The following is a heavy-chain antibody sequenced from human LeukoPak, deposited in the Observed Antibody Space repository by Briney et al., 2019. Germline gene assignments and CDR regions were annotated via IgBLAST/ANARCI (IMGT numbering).Heavy chain of an antibody. J-gene: IGHJ3*02. D-gene: IGHD4-17*01. CDR1: GFTFSSYW. CDR2: IKQDGSEK. V-gene: IGHV3-7*03. Sequence: GGSLRLSCAASGFTFSSYWMSWVRQAPGKGLEWVANIKQDGSEKYYVDSVKGRFTISRDNSKNTLYLQMNSLRAEDTAVYYCAKGHDYGDYLYAFDIWGQGTMVTVSS. CDR3: AKGHDYGDYLYAFDI.